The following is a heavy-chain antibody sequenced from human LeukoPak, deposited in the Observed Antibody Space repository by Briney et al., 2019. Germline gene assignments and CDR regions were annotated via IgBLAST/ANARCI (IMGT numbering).Heavy chain of an antibody. Sequence: PGGSLRLSCAASGFTFSSHSMNWVRQAPGKGLEWVSSISSSSSYIYYADSVKGRFTISRDNAKNSLYLQMNSLRAEDTAVYYCARTSGSYRNFDYWGQGTLVTVSS. CDR1: GFTFSSHS. D-gene: IGHD1-26*01. J-gene: IGHJ4*02. V-gene: IGHV3-21*01. CDR3: ARTSGSYRNFDY. CDR2: ISSSSSYI.